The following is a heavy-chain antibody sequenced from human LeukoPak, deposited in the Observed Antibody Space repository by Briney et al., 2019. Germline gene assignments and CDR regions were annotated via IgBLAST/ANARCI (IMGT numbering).Heavy chain of an antibody. CDR2: IYYSGST. V-gene: IGHV4-59*08. Sequence: KPSETLSLTCTVSGGSISSYYWSWIRQPPGKGLEWIGYIYYSGSTNYNPSLKSRVTISVDTSKNQFSLKLSSVTAADTAVYYCARHLVGSSGWYRGGYYYYGMDVWGQGTTVTVSS. D-gene: IGHD6-19*01. CDR3: ARHLVGSSGWYRGGYYYYGMDV. J-gene: IGHJ6*02. CDR1: GGSISSYY.